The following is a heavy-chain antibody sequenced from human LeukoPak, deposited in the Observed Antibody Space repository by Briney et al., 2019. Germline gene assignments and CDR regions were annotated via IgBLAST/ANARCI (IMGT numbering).Heavy chain of an antibody. CDR2: INHSGST. J-gene: IGHJ5*02. Sequence: PSETLSLTCTVSGGSTGSDYWSWIRQPPGKGLEWIGEINHSGSTNYNPSLKSRVTISVDTSKNQFSLKLSSVTAADTAVYYCARRCGGDCYARFDPWGQGTLVTVSS. CDR3: ARRCGGDCYARFDP. V-gene: IGHV4-34*01. CDR1: GGSTGSDY. D-gene: IGHD2-21*01.